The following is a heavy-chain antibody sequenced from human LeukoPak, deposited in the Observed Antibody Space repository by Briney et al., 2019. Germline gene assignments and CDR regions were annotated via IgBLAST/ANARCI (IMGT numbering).Heavy chain of an antibody. CDR1: GSTFTGYY. J-gene: IGHJ3*02. CDR2: INPNSGGT. D-gene: IGHD6-19*01. CDR3: ARPVFWVAVAGHDAFDI. V-gene: IGHV1-2*06. Sequence: ASVKVSCKASGSTFTGYYMHWVRQAPGQGLEWMVRINPNSGGTNYAQKFQGRVTMTRDTSISTAYMELSRLRSDDTAVYYCARPVFWVAVAGHDAFDIWGQGTMVTVSS.